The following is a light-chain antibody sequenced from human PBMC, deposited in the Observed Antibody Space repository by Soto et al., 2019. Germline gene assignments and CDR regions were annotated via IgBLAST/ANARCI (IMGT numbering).Light chain of an antibody. CDR3: GTWDTSLSAVV. Sequence: QAVVTQPPSVSAAPGQKVTISCSGSSSNIGKNYVSWYQRLPGTAPKLLIYDNNEPSSGIPDRFSGSKSGTSATLGIAGLQTGDEADYYCGTWDTSLSAVVFGGGTKLTVL. CDR2: DNN. CDR1: SSNIGKNY. V-gene: IGLV1-51*01. J-gene: IGLJ2*01.